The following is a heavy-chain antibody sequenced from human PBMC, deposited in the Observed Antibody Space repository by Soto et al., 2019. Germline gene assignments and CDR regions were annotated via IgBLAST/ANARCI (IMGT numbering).Heavy chain of an antibody. CDR2: IYYSGST. D-gene: IGHD3-22*01. J-gene: IGHJ4*02. CDR1: GYSISSDYY. Sequence: SETLSLTCAVSGYSISSDYYWSWIRQHPGKGLEWIGYIYYSGSTHYSSSLKSRVTMSIDTSKNQFPLKLTSVTAADTAVYYCARLSSIDSSGYYLDYWGQGTLVTVSS. V-gene: IGHV4-31*11. CDR3: ARLSSIDSSGYYLDY.